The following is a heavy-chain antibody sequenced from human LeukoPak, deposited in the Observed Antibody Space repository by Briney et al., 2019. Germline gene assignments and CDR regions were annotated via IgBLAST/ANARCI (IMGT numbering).Heavy chain of an antibody. CDR1: GGSISSGGYY. D-gene: IGHD4-17*01. Sequence: SQTLSLTCTVSGGSISSGGYYWSWTRQPPGKGLEWIGYIYYSGSTNYNPSLKSRVTISVDTSKNQFSLKLSSVTAADTAVYYCARSVTVTTGLYFDYWGQGTLVTVSS. J-gene: IGHJ4*02. CDR2: IYYSGST. CDR3: ARSVTVTTGLYFDY. V-gene: IGHV4-61*08.